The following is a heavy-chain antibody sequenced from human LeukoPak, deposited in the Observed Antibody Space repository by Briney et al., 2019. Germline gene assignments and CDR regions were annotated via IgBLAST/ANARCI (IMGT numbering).Heavy chain of an antibody. V-gene: IGHV3-53*01. J-gene: IGHJ4*02. CDR2: MYSGGST. Sequence: GGSLRLSCAASGFTVSTNFMNWVRQAPGKGLEWVSIMYSGGSTYYADSVKGRFTISRDDSKNTVCLQMNSLRADDTAMYYCARGYCTGTNCLADYWGQGTLVTGSS. CDR1: GFTVSTNF. D-gene: IGHD2-8*02. CDR3: ARGYCTGTNCLADY.